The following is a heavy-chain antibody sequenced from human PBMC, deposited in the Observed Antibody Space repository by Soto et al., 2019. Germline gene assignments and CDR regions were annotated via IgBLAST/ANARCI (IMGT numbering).Heavy chain of an antibody. CDR2: ISCCGGTT. Sequence: RLSCEASGFTFRSSAMGWVRQAPGKGLDWVSGISCCGGTTSYADSVRGRFIISRDDSQNTLYLQMNSLRGEDTARYYCAKADGQQWLLPHLESLGPGDLVTVSS. CDR3: AKADGQQWLLPHLES. CDR1: GFTFRSSA. D-gene: IGHD6-19*01. V-gene: IGHV3-23*01. J-gene: IGHJ5*01.